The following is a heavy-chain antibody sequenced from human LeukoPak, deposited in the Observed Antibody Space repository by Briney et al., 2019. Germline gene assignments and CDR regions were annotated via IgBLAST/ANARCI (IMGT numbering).Heavy chain of an antibody. J-gene: IGHJ5*02. D-gene: IGHD3-22*01. V-gene: IGHV3-21*06. CDR3: ARLRASYTNSIGFWEFDP. Sequence: GGSLRLSCAAAGFTFRKYIMNWVRQAPGKVLEWVSSIASNSSHLYYPDSVRGRFTISSDDAESSVYLHMNRLRGDDTAVYHCARLRASYTNSIGFWEFDPWGQGPLVTVSS. CDR2: IASNSSHL. CDR1: GFTFRKYI.